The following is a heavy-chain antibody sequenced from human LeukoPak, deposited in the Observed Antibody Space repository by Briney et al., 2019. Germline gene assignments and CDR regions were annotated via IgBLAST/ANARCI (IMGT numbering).Heavy chain of an antibody. J-gene: IGHJ4*02. Sequence: GASVKVSCKASGGTFSSYAINWVRQAPGQGLECMGGIIPVFGTANYVQKFQGRVTITTDESTSTAYMELSSLRSEDTAVYYCTIYNCMSSREPYWGQGTLVTVSS. CDR2: IIPVFGTA. D-gene: IGHD1-1*01. CDR1: GGTFSSYA. CDR3: TIYNCMSSREPY. V-gene: IGHV1-69*05.